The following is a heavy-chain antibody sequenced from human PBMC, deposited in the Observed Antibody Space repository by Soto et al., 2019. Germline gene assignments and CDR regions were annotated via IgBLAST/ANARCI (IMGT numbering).Heavy chain of an antibody. CDR2: IKSKTGGGTT. V-gene: IGHV3-15*01. CDR3: TTDPMGHRIILDY. J-gene: IGHJ4*02. CDR1: GFTFSSYG. D-gene: IGHD3-10*01. Sequence: PGGSLRLSCAASGFTFSSYGMHWVRQAPGKGLEWVGRIKSKTGGGTTDYAAPVKGRFTISRDDSKNTLYLQMNSLKTEDTAVYYCTTDPMGHRIILDYWGQGTLVTVSS.